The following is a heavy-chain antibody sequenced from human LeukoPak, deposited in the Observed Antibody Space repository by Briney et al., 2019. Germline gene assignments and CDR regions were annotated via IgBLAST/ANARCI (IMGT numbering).Heavy chain of an antibody. Sequence: TSETLSLTCTVSGGSISSGGYYWGWIRQHPGKGLEWIGYIYYSGGTYYNPSLKSRVTISVDTSKNQFSLKLSSVTAADTAVYYCARAGSSGLSENYWGQGTLVTVSS. CDR3: ARAGSSGLSENY. CDR2: IYYSGGT. D-gene: IGHD6-19*01. CDR1: GGSISSGGYY. J-gene: IGHJ4*02. V-gene: IGHV4-31*03.